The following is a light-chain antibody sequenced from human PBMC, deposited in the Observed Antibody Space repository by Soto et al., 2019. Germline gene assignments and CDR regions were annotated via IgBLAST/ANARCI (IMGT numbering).Light chain of an antibody. CDR2: KAS. J-gene: IGKJ5*01. V-gene: IGKV1-5*03. CDR3: QQYNSYQIT. CDR1: QSISSW. Sequence: DVPMTQFPSTLSASVGARVNITCRASQSISSWLAWHKQKRGKAPKLLIYKASSLESGVPSRFRGSGSGTEFTLTISSLQPDDFATYYCQQYNSYQITFGQGTRLEIK.